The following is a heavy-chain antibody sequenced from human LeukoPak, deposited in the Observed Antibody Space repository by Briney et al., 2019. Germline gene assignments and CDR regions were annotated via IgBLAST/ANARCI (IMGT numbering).Heavy chain of an antibody. J-gene: IGHJ4*02. V-gene: IGHV3-23*01. CDR3: AKGCRLRLGELSLWAPFDY. CDR1: GFTFSRYT. Sequence: GGSLRLSCAASGFTFSRYTMNWVRQAPGKGLEWVSAISGSGGSTYYADSVKGRFTISRDNSKNTLYLQMNSLRAEDTAVHYCAKGCRLRLGELSLWAPFDYWGQGTLVTVSS. CDR2: ISGSGGST. D-gene: IGHD3-16*02.